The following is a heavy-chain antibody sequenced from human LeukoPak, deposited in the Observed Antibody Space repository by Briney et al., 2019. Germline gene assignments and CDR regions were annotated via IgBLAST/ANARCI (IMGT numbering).Heavy chain of an antibody. CDR3: ARGLVAQDIVVVPAAISFDY. D-gene: IGHD2-2*01. CDR2: IHYSGST. J-gene: IGHJ4*02. CDR1: GGSISSYY. Sequence: SETLSLTWTVSGGSISSYYWSWIRQPPGKGLEWIGYIHYSGSTNYNPSLKSLVTISVDTSKNQFSLKLSSVTAADTAVYYCARGLVAQDIVVVPAAISFDYWGQGTLVTVSS. V-gene: IGHV4-59*12.